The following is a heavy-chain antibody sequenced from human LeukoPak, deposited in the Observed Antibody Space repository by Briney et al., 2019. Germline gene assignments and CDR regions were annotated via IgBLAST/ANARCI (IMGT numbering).Heavy chain of an antibody. J-gene: IGHJ4*02. V-gene: IGHV4-39*01. Sequence: PSETLSLTCTVSGGSISSSSYYWGWIRQPPGKGLEWIGSIYYSGSTYYNPSLKSRVTISVDTSKNQFSLKLSSVTAADTAVYYCARQHGGQYSSSWYDYWGQGTLVTVSS. CDR2: IYYSGST. D-gene: IGHD6-13*01. CDR1: GGSISSSSYY. CDR3: ARQHGGQYSSSWYDY.